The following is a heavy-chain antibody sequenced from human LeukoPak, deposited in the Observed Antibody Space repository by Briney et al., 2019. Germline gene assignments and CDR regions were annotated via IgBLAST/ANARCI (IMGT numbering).Heavy chain of an antibody. V-gene: IGHV1-2*02. CDR3: ARASYYCSSTSCSYYFDY. CDR1: GYTFTGYY. J-gene: IGHJ4*02. Sequence: GASVSVSCKASGYTFTGYYMHWVRQAPGQGREWMGWINPNSGGTNYAQKFQGRVTMTRDTSISTAYMELSRLRSDDTAVYYCARASYYCSSTSCSYYFDYWGQGTLVTVSS. CDR2: INPNSGGT. D-gene: IGHD2-2*01.